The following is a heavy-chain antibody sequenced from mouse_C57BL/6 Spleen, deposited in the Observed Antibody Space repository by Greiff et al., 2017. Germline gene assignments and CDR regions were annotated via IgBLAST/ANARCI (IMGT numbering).Heavy chain of an antibody. D-gene: IGHD4-1*01. Sequence: VQLQQPGAELVKPGASVKMSCKASGYTFTSYWITWVKQRPGQGLEWLGDIYPGSGSTNYTEKFKSKATLTVDPSSSTAYMQLSSLTSEASAVYYWAREGVLGRWFAYWGQGTLVTVSA. CDR1: GYTFTSYW. V-gene: IGHV1-55*01. CDR2: IYPGSGST. J-gene: IGHJ3*01. CDR3: AREGVLGRWFAY.